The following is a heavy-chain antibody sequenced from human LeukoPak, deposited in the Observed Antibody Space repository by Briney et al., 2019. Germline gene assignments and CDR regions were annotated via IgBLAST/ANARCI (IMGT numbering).Heavy chain of an antibody. D-gene: IGHD3-22*01. CDR1: GFTFSNYG. J-gene: IGHJ4*02. CDR3: AKMGGYYDSSGYYYEVNYFDY. CDR2: ISYDGSNG. Sequence: GRSLRLSCAASGFTFSNYGMHWVRQAPGKGLEWVAVISYDGSNGYYADSVKGRFTISRDNSKNTLYLQMNSLRAEDTAVYYCAKMGGYYDSSGYYYEVNYFDYWGQGTLVTVSS. V-gene: IGHV3-30*18.